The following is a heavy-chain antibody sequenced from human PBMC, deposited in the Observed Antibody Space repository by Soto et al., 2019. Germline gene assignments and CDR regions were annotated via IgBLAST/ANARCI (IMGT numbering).Heavy chain of an antibody. V-gene: IGHV4-30-4*01. Sequence: NPSETLSLTCTVSGGSISSGDYYWSWIRQPPGKGLEWIGYIYYSGSTYYNPSLKSRVTISVDTSKNQFSLKLSSVTAADTAVYYCARDRGYGDYPANWFDPWGQGTLVTVSS. CDR3: ARDRGYGDYPANWFDP. CDR2: IYYSGST. D-gene: IGHD4-17*01. CDR1: GGSISSGDYY. J-gene: IGHJ5*02.